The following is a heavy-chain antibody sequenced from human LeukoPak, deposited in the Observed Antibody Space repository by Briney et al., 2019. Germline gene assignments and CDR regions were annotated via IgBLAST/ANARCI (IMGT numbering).Heavy chain of an antibody. V-gene: IGHV1-69*13. J-gene: IGHJ6*03. Sequence: ASVKVSCKASGGTFSSYAISWVRQAPGQGLEWMGGIIPIFGTANYAQKFQGRVTITADESTSTAYMELSSLRSEDTAVYYCARSGYCSSTSCIGNYYYYMDVWGKGTTVTISS. CDR1: GGTFSSYA. D-gene: IGHD2-2*01. CDR2: IIPIFGTA. CDR3: ARSGYCSSTSCIGNYYYYMDV.